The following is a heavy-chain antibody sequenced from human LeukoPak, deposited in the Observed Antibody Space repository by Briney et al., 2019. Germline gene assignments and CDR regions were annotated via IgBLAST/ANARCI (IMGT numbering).Heavy chain of an antibody. D-gene: IGHD3-22*01. CDR2: IDPNTGGT. CDR3: ARDLHYYDSSGYYYSKGSDAFDI. CDR1: GYTFTDYH. J-gene: IGHJ3*02. Sequence: ASVKVSCKASGYTFTDYHLHWVRQAPGQGLEWMGWIDPNTGGTNYAQKQNFQGRVTMTRDTSISTAYMELTRLTSDDTAVYYCARDLHYYDSSGYYYSKGSDAFDIWGQGTMVTVSS. V-gene: IGHV1-2*02.